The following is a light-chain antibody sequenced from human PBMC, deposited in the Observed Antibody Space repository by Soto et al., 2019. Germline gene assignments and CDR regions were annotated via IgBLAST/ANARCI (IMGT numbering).Light chain of an antibody. CDR1: QSVSSY. Sequence: EIVLTQSPATLSLSPGERATLSCRASQSVSSYLAWYQQKPGQALRLLIYDASNRATGIPARFSGSGSGTDFTLTISSLEPEDFAVYYCQQRSNWPRTFGGGTKVDIK. V-gene: IGKV3-11*01. CDR3: QQRSNWPRT. J-gene: IGKJ4*01. CDR2: DAS.